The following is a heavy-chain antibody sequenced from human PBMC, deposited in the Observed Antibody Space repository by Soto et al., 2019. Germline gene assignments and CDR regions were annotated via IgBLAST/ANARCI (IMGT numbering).Heavy chain of an antibody. V-gene: IGHV3-23*01. CDR3: AKTLGNRADHPPPPGIAAAPFDY. D-gene: IGHD6-13*01. CDR1: GFTFSSYA. J-gene: IGHJ4*02. Sequence: GGSLRLSCAASGFTFSSYAMSWVRQAPGKGLEWVSAISGSGGSTYYADSVKGRFTISRDNSKNTLYLQMNSLRAEDTAVYYCAKTLGNRADHPPPPGIAAAPFDYWGQGTLVTVSS. CDR2: ISGSGGST.